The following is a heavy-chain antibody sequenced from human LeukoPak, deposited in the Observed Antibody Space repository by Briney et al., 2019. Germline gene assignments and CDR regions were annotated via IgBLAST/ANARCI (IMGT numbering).Heavy chain of an antibody. CDR2: IPYDESFK. Sequence: PGGSLRLSCAASGFTFSNHGMHWVRLAPGRGLEWVASIPYDESFKVFADSVKGRFTISRDTSKNTLYLQMNSLRAEDTAVYYCTKGARGYYADYWGQGTLVTVSS. CDR1: GFTFSNHG. J-gene: IGHJ4*02. V-gene: IGHV3-30*02. CDR3: TKGARGYYADY. D-gene: IGHD5-12*01.